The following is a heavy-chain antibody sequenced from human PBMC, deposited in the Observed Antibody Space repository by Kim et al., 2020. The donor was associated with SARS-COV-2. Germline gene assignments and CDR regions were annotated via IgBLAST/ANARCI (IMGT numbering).Heavy chain of an antibody. CDR1: GYSISSGYY. J-gene: IGHJ5*02. D-gene: IGHD3-3*01. CDR2: IYHSGST. Sequence: SETLSLTCTVSGYSISSGYYWGWTRHPPGTGLEWIGSIYHSGSTYYNPSLKSRVTISVDTSNNQFSLKLSSVTAADTAVYYCARSILRGNWFDPWGQGPLVTVSS. V-gene: IGHV4-38-2*02. CDR3: ARSILRGNWFDP.